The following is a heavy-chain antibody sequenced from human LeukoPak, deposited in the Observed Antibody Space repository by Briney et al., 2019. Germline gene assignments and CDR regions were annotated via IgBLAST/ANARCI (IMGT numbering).Heavy chain of an antibody. J-gene: IGHJ6*02. V-gene: IGHV3-23*01. CDR3: ARAPKGYDFWSGYYVGYGMDV. CDR2: ISGSGGST. D-gene: IGHD3-3*01. CDR1: GFTFSNYG. Sequence: SGGSLRLSCAASGFTFSNYGMNWVRQAPGKGLEWVSAISGSGGSTYYADSVKGRFTISRDNSKNTLYLQMNSLRAEDTAVYYCARAPKGYDFWSGYYVGYGMDVWGQGTTVTVSS.